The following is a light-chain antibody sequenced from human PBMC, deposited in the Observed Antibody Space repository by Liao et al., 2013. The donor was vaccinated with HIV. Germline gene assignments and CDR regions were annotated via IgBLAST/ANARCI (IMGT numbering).Light chain of an antibody. Sequence: SYELTQPPSVSVSPGQTASITCSGDKLGDKYACWYQQKPGQSPVLVIYQDSKRPSGIPERFSGSNSGNTATLTISGTQAMDEADYYCQSADSSGTNWVFGGGTKLTVL. CDR2: QDS. CDR3: QSADSSGTNWV. V-gene: IGLV3-1*01. J-gene: IGLJ3*02. CDR1: KLGDKY.